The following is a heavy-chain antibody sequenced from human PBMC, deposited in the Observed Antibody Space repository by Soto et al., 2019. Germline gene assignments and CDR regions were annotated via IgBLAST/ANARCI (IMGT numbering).Heavy chain of an antibody. Sequence: PGESLKISCKASGHSFTDYWISWVRQMPGKGLEWMARIDPSDSYTNYSPSFQGHVTISADKSLNTAFLQWSSLKASDSAMYYCARQGSNIVATTDSDAFDIWGQGTMVTVSS. J-gene: IGHJ3*02. CDR1: GHSFTDYW. CDR3: ARQGSNIVATTDSDAFDI. CDR2: IDPSDSYT. D-gene: IGHD5-12*01. V-gene: IGHV5-10-1*01.